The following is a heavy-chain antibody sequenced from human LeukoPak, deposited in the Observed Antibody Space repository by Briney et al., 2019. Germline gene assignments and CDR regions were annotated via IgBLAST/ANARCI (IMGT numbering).Heavy chain of an antibody. J-gene: IGHJ5*02. CDR3: AKDLQIQLWLRAAGFSWWFDP. Sequence: PGGSLRLSCAASGFTFSSYAMSWVRQAPGKGLEWVSAISGSGGSTYYADSVKGRFTISRDNSKNTLYLQMNSLRAEDTAVYYCAKDLQIQLWLRAAGFSWWFDPWGQGTLVTVSS. V-gene: IGHV3-23*01. CDR1: GFTFSSYA. D-gene: IGHD5-18*01. CDR2: ISGSGGST.